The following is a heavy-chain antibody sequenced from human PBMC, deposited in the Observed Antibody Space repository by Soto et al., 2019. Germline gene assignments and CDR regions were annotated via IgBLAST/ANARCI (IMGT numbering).Heavy chain of an antibody. CDR1: GGSISSGGYY. CDR3: ARGLYYYDSSGYSPGFAFDI. V-gene: IGHV4-31*03. CDR2: IYYSGST. J-gene: IGHJ3*02. D-gene: IGHD3-22*01. Sequence: SETLSLTCTVSGGSISSGGYYWSWIRQHPGKGLEWIGYIYYSGSTYYNPSLKSRVTISVDTSKNQFSLKLSSVTAADTAVYYCARGLYYYDSSGYSPGFAFDIWGQGTMVTVSS.